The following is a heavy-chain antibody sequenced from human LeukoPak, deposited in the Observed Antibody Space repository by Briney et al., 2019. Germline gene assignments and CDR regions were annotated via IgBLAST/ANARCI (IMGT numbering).Heavy chain of an antibody. CDR3: ARDRYCSGGSCYRYYYYYGMDV. Sequence: GGSLRLSCAASGFTFSSYAMSWVRQAPGKGLEWVSAISGSGGSTYYADSVKGRFTISRDNSKNTLYLQMNSLRDEDTAVYYCARDRYCSGGSCYRYYYYYGMDVWGQGTTVTVSS. D-gene: IGHD2-15*01. V-gene: IGHV3-23*01. CDR1: GFTFSSYA. J-gene: IGHJ6*02. CDR2: ISGSGGST.